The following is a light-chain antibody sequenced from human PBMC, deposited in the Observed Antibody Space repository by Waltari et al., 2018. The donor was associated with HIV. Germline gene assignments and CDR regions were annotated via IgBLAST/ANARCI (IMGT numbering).Light chain of an antibody. Sequence: EIALTQSLGTLSSSPGERATLSCRASQSVSSSYLAWYQQKPGQAPRLLMYGASSRATGIPDRFSGSGSGTDFTLTISRLEPEDFAVYHCQQYGSSRWTFGQGTKVEIK. CDR1: QSVSSSY. V-gene: IGKV3-20*01. J-gene: IGKJ1*01. CDR2: GAS. CDR3: QQYGSSRWT.